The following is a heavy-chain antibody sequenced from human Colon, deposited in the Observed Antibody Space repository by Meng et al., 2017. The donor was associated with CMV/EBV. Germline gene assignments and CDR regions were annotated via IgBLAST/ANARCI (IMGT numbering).Heavy chain of an antibody. CDR1: GISFKSYA. V-gene: IGHV3-23*01. Sequence: GESLKISCAFSGISFKSYAMSWVRQAPGQGLEWVAVISSAGDEIYYADSVKGRFIVSRDNDRNIIDLQMSSLTADDTAIYYCVTGTTGYFDLWGQGTLVTVSS. CDR3: VTGTTGYFDL. J-gene: IGHJ4*02. D-gene: IGHD1-7*01. CDR2: ISSAGDEI.